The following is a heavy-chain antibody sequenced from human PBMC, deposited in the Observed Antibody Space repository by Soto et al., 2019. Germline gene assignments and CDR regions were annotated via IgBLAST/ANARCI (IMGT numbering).Heavy chain of an antibody. CDR3: GKRSPAGP. CDR1: GGSISSYY. J-gene: IGHJ5*02. V-gene: IGHV4-59*01. CDR2: IYNSGTT. Sequence: SETLSLTCTVSGGSISSYYWSWIRQPPGKGLEWIGYIYNSGTTNYHPSLKSRVTISIDTSKSQFYLKLTSVTAADTAIYYCGKRSPAGPWGQGTLVTVSS.